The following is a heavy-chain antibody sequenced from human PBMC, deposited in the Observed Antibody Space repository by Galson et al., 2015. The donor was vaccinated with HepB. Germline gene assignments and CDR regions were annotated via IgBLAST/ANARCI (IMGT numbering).Heavy chain of an antibody. CDR3: ARWRAAQSEFDY. CDR2: LNSGGKT. CDR1: GFRFSNHG. V-gene: IGHV3-23*01. D-gene: IGHD2-15*01. J-gene: IGHJ4*02. Sequence: SLRPSCAVSGFRFSNHGMAWVRQAPGEGLEWVSHLNSGGKTENAKPVKGRFTISRDISRSTLYLQVNSLRVEDTAIYYCARWRAAQSEFDYWGQGTLVTVSS.